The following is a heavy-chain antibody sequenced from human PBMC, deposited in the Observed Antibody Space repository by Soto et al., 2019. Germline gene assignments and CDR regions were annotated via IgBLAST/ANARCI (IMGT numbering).Heavy chain of an antibody. CDR1: GYTFIDYF. D-gene: IGHD2-15*01. CDR2: INPSSGET. CDR3: VRGLKWRELDY. V-gene: IGHV1-2*02. J-gene: IGHJ4*02. Sequence: ASVKVSCKASGYTFIDYFIQWVRQAPGQGLEWMGWINPSSGETTYAQKFQGRVTMTRDTSISTAYMDLITLRSDDTAIYYCVRGLKWRELDYWGQGTPVTVSS.